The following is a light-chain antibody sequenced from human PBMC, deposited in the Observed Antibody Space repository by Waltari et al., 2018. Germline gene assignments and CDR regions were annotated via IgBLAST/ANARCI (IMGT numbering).Light chain of an antibody. V-gene: IGLV3-25*03. Sequence: SYRLPQPPSVSVPPGQTARITCSGDALPQHSSFWYQQKAGQAPVLVIYKDTERASGIPERFSGSSSGTTVTLTIRGAQAEDEADYYCQSADGSGAYRAFGGGTKLTVL. CDR2: KDT. CDR3: QSADGSGAYRA. CDR1: ALPQHS. J-gene: IGLJ2*01.